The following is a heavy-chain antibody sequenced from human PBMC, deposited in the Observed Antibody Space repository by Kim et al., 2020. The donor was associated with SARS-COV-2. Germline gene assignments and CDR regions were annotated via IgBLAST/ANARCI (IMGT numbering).Heavy chain of an antibody. Sequence: ASVKVSCKVSGYTLTELSMHWVRQAPGKGLEWMGGFDPEDGETIYAQKFQGRVTMTEDTSTDTAYMELSSLRSEDTAVYYCATARLGGDAPGYYGMDVWGQGTTVTVSS. V-gene: IGHV1-24*01. CDR3: ATARLGGDAPGYYGMDV. CDR2: FDPEDGET. J-gene: IGHJ6*02. CDR1: GYTLTELS. D-gene: IGHD2-21*02.